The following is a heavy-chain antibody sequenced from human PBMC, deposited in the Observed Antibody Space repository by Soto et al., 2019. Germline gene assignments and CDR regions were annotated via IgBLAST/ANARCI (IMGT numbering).Heavy chain of an antibody. CDR3: AKDQTDQLWSYGMDV. J-gene: IGHJ6*02. D-gene: IGHD5-18*01. Sequence: PGGSLRLSCAASGFTFSSYAMSWVRQAPGKGLEWVSAISGSGGSTYYADSVKGRFTISRDNSKNTLYLQMNSLRAEDTAVYYCAKDQTDQLWSYGMDVWGQGITVTVSS. CDR1: GFTFSSYA. V-gene: IGHV3-23*01. CDR2: ISGSGGST.